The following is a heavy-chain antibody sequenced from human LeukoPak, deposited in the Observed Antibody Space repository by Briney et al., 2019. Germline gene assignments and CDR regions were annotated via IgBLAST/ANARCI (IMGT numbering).Heavy chain of an antibody. CDR3: ARDGIAAAGYDY. Sequence: QPGRSLRLSCAASGFTFSSYAMHWVRQALGKGLEWVAVISYDGSNKYYADSVKGRFTISRDNSKNTLYLQMNSLRAEDTAVYYCARDGIAAAGYDYWGQGTLVTVSS. V-gene: IGHV3-30-3*01. CDR1: GFTFSSYA. J-gene: IGHJ4*02. CDR2: ISYDGSNK. D-gene: IGHD6-13*01.